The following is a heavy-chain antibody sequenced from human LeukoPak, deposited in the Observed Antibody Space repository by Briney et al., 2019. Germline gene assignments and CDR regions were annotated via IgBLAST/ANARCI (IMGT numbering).Heavy chain of an antibody. Sequence: GQSLISSCKGSGYSFNTYWIGWVRQMPGKGLEWMGIIYPGDSDTRSSPSFQGQVTISADKSISTAYLQWSGLKASDTAMYYCARRYYYSSMDVWGQGTTVTVSS. CDR1: GYSFNTYW. J-gene: IGHJ6*02. CDR2: IYPGDSDT. V-gene: IGHV5-51*01. CDR3: ARRYYYSSMDV.